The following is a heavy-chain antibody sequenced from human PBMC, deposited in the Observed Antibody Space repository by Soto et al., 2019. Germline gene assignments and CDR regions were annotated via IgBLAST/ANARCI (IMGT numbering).Heavy chain of an antibody. CDR2: TDYKSKWNN. V-gene: IGHV6-1*01. CDR3: TGITWFRGMDV. D-gene: IGHD3-10*01. J-gene: IGHJ6*02. CDR1: GDSVSSNSAG. Sequence: SQTLSLTCVISGDSVSSNSAGWNWIRQSPSRGLEWLGRTDYKSKWNNDYALSVRSRITINPDTSKNQFSLHLYSVTPEDTAVYYCTGITWFRGMDVWGQGTPVTVS.